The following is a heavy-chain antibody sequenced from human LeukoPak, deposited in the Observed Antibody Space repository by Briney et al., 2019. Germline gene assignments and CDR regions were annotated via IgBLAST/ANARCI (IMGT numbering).Heavy chain of an antibody. V-gene: IGHV5-51*01. D-gene: IGHD3-10*01. CDR2: IHPGDSDT. CDR3: ARMVRGIDNWFDP. CDR1: GYSLTSYW. J-gene: IGHJ5*02. Sequence: GESLKISCQGSGYSLTSYWIAWVRQMPGKGLEWMGIIHPGDSDTRYSPSFQGQVTISADKSISTAYLQWRSLKASDTAMYYCARMVRGIDNWFDPWGQGTLVTVSS.